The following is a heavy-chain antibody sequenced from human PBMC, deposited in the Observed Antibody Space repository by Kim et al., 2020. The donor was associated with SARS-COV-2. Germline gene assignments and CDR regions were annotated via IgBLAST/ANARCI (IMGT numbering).Heavy chain of an antibody. V-gene: IGHV3-23*03. CDR1: GFTFHSYA. D-gene: IGHD3-16*01. CDR2: VYTGSSDT. Sequence: GGSLRLSCAASGFTFHSYAMSWVRQALGKGLEWVSIVYTGSSDTKYADSVKGRFTMSRDDSKNILSLQMNDLRADDTAVYYCAKAGGFHFDSWGQGTLVTVSS. CDR3: AKAGGFHFDS. J-gene: IGHJ4*02.